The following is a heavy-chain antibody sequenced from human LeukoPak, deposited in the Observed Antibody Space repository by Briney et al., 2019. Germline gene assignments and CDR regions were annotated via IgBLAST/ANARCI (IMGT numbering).Heavy chain of an antibody. Sequence: GGSLRLSCAASGFTLSSYAMHWVRQAPGKGLEWVALISYDGSNKYYADSVKGRFTISRDNSRNALYLEMDSLRAEDTAVYFCARGSDSSGYSVAYWGQGTLVTVSS. J-gene: IGHJ4*02. V-gene: IGHV3-30-3*01. CDR1: GFTLSSYA. D-gene: IGHD3-22*01. CDR2: ISYDGSNK. CDR3: ARGSDSSGYSVAY.